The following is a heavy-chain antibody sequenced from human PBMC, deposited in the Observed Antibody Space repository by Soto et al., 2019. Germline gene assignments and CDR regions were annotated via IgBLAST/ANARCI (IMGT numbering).Heavy chain of an antibody. CDR2: IIPIFGTA. Sequence: SSYAISWVRQAPGQGLEWMGGIIPIFGTANYAQKFQGRVTITADKSTSTAYMELSSLRSEDTAVYYCARPITMVRGPSLYYYYGMDVWGQGTTVTVSS. CDR3: ARPITMVRGPSLYYYYGMDV. J-gene: IGHJ6*02. V-gene: IGHV1-69*06. CDR1: SSYA. D-gene: IGHD3-10*01.